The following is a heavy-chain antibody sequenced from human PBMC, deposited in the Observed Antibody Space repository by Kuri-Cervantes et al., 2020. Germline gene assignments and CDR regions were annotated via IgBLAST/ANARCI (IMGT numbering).Heavy chain of an antibody. CDR2: INHSGST. J-gene: IGHJ4*02. Sequence: GSLRLSCSVSGGSVSSGPYYWSWIRQPPGKGLEWIGEINHSGSTNYNPSLKSRVTISVNTSKNQFSLKLSSVTAADTAVYYCATFYRCYWGQGTLVTVSS. CDR3: ATFYRCY. CDR1: GGSVSSGPYY. V-gene: IGHV4-39*07. D-gene: IGHD2/OR15-2a*01.